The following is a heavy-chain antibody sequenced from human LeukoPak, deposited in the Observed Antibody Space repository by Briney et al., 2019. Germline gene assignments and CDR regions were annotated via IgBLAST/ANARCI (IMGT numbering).Heavy chain of an antibody. J-gene: IGHJ6*02. CDR3: ARQVPAARNYYYYGMDV. V-gene: IGHV4-39*01. CDR1: GGSISSSSYY. CDR2: IYYSGST. Sequence: SETLSLTCTVSGGSISSSSYYWGWIRQPPGKGLEWIGSIYYSGSTYYSPSLKSRVTISVDTSKNQFSLKLSSVTAADTAVYYCARQVPAARNYYYYGMDVWGQGTTVTVSS. D-gene: IGHD2-2*01.